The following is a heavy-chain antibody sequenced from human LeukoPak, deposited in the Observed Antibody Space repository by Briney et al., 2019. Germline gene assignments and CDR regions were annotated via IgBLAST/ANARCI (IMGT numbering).Heavy chain of an antibody. Sequence: PSETLSLTCAVSGYSISSGYYWGWIRQPPGKGLEWIASIYHSGNTCYNPSLKSRITISVDTSKNHFSLNLSSVTAADTAVYYCARVKTSSFVFDIWGQGTMVTVSS. CDR2: IYHSGNT. CDR3: ARVKTSSFVFDI. CDR1: GYSISSGYY. V-gene: IGHV4-38-2*01. J-gene: IGHJ3*02.